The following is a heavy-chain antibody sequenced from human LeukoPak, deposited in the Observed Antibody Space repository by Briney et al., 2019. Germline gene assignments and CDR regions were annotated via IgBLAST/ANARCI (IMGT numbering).Heavy chain of an antibody. Sequence: GGSLRLSCAASGFIFSSYWMSWVRQAPGKGLEWVANIKQDGIDKYYVDSVKGRFTISRDNAKNSLYLQMNSLRAEDTAVYYCARVQKRKYSSGWYIDPRPLDYWGQGTLVTVSS. V-gene: IGHV3-7*01. J-gene: IGHJ4*02. D-gene: IGHD6-19*01. CDR2: IKQDGIDK. CDR1: GFIFSSYW. CDR3: ARVQKRKYSSGWYIDPRPLDY.